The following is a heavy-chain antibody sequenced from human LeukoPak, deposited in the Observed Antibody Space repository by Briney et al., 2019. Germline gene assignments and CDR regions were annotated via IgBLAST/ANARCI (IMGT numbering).Heavy chain of an antibody. CDR2: INPSGGST. CDR1: GYTFTSYY. D-gene: IGHD5-18*01. CDR3: ARGTGEGYTYGRYYFDY. V-gene: IGHV1-46*01. J-gene: IGHJ4*02. Sequence: RASVKVSCKASGYTFTSYYMHWVRQAPGQGLEWMGIINPSGGSTSYAQKFQGRVTMTRDMSTSTVYMELSSLRSEDTAVYYCARGTGEGYTYGRYYFDYWGQGTLVTVSS.